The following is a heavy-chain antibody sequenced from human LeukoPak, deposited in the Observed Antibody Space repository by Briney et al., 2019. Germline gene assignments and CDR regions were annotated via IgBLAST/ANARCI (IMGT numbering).Heavy chain of an antibody. J-gene: IGHJ4*02. V-gene: IGHV3-30*03. CDR1: GFTFSSYW. CDR2: ISYDGSNK. D-gene: IGHD1-26*01. CDR3: ARIYSGSSDIDY. Sequence: PGGSLRLSCAASGFTFSSYWMSWVRQAPGKGLEWVAVISYDGSNKYYADSVKGRFTISRDNSKNTLYLQMNSLRAEDTAVYYCARIYSGSSDIDYWGQGTLVTVSS.